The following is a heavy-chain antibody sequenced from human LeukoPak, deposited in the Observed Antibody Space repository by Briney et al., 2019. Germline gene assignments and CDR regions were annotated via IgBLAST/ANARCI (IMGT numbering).Heavy chain of an antibody. CDR2: INHSGST. V-gene: IGHV4-34*01. D-gene: IGHD5-18*01. CDR1: GGSFSGYY. Sequence: SETLSLTCAVYGGSFSGYYWSWIRQPPGKGLEWIGEINHSGSTNYNPSLKSRVTISVDTSKNQFSLKLSSVTAADTAVYYCARDYSYGYDWGQGTLVTVSS. J-gene: IGHJ4*02. CDR3: ARDYSYGYD.